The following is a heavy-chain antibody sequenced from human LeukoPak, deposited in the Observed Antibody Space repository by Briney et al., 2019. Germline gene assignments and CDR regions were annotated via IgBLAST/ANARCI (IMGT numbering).Heavy chain of an antibody. J-gene: IGHJ2*01. CDR2: IYSGGST. Sequence: PGGSLRLSCAASGFTVSRNYMSWVRQAPGKGLEWVSLIYSGGSTYYADSVKGRFTISRDNSKNTLYLQMNSLRAEDTAVYYCARAAYSSTWYSRYFDLWGRGTLVTVSS. CDR3: ARAAYSSTWYSRYFDL. CDR1: GFTVSRNY. V-gene: IGHV3-66*01. D-gene: IGHD6-13*01.